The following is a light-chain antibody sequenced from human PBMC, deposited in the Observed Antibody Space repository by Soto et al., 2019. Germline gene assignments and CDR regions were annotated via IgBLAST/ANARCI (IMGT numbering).Light chain of an antibody. V-gene: IGKV3D-15*01. CDR1: QTVSSN. CDR2: GVS. CDR3: QQYNDWPPEVT. Sequence: EIVLTQAPITLSVSPGERATLSCRASQTVSSNLAWYQQKPGQPPRLLMSGVSTRATGIPARFSGSGSGTEFTXXISXXQSEDFAVYXCQQYNDWPPEVTFGGGTKVEIK. J-gene: IGKJ4*01.